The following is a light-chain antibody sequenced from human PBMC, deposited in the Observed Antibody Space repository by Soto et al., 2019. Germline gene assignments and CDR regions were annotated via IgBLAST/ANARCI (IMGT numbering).Light chain of an antibody. CDR1: SCNIGACYD. J-gene: IGLJ2*01. V-gene: IGLV1-40*01. CDR2: GNS. Sequence: QSVLTQPPSVSGAPGQRVTISCTGTSCNIGACYDVYWYQQLPGTAPKLLIYGNSNRPSGVPDRFSGSKSGTSASLAITGLQAEDEADDYCQSYDSRLSGSRVFGGGTKLTVL. CDR3: QSYDSRLSGSRV.